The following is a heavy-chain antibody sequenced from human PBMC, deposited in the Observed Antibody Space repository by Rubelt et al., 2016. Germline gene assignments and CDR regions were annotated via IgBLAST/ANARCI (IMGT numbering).Heavy chain of an antibody. Sequence: QLQLQESGPGLVKPSETLSPTCTVSGGSISSSSYYWGWIRQPPGKGLEWIGSLYYSGNTYYNPSLKSRVTISVDTSKNQFSLKLGFVTAADTAVYYCARPSSSGSYGYWGQGTLVTVSS. CDR3: ARPSSSGSYGY. J-gene: IGHJ4*02. V-gene: IGHV4-39*01. D-gene: IGHD1-26*01. CDR2: LYYSGNT. CDR1: GGSISSSSYY.